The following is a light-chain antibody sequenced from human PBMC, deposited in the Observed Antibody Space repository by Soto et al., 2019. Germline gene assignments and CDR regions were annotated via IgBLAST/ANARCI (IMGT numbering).Light chain of an antibody. CDR3: QQCRDYSWT. V-gene: IGKV1-5*03. CDR1: QSIGIW. CDR2: TAS. J-gene: IGKJ1*01. Sequence: IQMTQSPSTVSASVGDRVAITCRASQSIGIWLAWYQQKPGKAPRFLIYTASTLLGGVPSRFSGSGSGTEFTLTISSLQPDDFATYYCQQCRDYSWTFGQGTKVEIK.